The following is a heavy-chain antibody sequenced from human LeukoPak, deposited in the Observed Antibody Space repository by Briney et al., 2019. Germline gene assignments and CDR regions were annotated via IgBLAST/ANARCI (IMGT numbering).Heavy chain of an antibody. CDR2: ISAYNGNT. CDR1: GYTFTSYG. D-gene: IGHD3-10*01. CDR3: ARGRAPYGSGSYNDY. V-gene: IGHV1-18*01. J-gene: IGHJ4*02. Sequence: GASVKVSCKASGYTFTSYGISWVRQAPGQGLEWMGWISAYNGNTNYAQKLQGRVTMTTDTSTSTAYMELRSLRSDDTAVYYCARGRAPYGSGSYNDYWGQGTLVTVSS.